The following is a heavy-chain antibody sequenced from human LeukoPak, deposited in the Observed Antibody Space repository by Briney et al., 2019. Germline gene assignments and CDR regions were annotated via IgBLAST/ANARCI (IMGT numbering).Heavy chain of an antibody. CDR2: IYYSGST. V-gene: IGHV4-59*01. CDR1: GGSISSYY. D-gene: IGHD6-6*01. J-gene: IGHJ5*02. Sequence: SETLSLTCTVSGGSISSYYWSWIRQPPGKGLEWIGYIYYSGSTNYNPSLKSRVTISVDTSKNQFSLKLSSVTAEDTAVYYCAKEGGLGYSSSSYWFDPWGQGTLVTVSS. CDR3: AKEGGLGYSSSSYWFDP.